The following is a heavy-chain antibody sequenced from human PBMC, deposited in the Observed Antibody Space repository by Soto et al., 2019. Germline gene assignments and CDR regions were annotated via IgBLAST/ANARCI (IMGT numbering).Heavy chain of an antibody. CDR2: IYWDDDK. V-gene: IGHV2-5*02. D-gene: IGHD2-15*01. CDR3: AHRNVEVVGGSTKAFDY. J-gene: IGHJ4*02. CDR1: GFSLSTGGVG. Sequence: QITLKESGPTLVKPTQTLTLTCTFSGFSLSTGGVGVGWIRQPPGKALEWLALIYWDDDKRYRTSLQKRLTIPADTAYTQVVLSMSNMGPGDIATYYFAHRNVEVVGGSTKAFDYGGQGALVTVSS.